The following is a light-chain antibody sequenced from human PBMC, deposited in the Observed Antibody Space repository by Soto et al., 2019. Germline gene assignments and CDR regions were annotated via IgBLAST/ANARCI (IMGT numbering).Light chain of an antibody. Sequence: DIVMTQSPLSLPVTPGEPASISCRSSQSLLSSNGYNYLDWYLQKPGQSPQLLIYLGSNRASGGPDRFSGSGSGTDFTLEISRVEAEDVGIYHCMQALRAPPTFGQGTKVEI. V-gene: IGKV2-28*01. CDR2: LGS. CDR1: QSLLSSNGYNY. J-gene: IGKJ1*01. CDR3: MQALRAPPT.